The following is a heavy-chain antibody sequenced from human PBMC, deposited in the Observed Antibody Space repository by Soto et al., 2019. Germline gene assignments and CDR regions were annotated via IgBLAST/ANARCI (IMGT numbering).Heavy chain of an antibody. CDR3: ARGGAKDIVVVPAASLGAFDI. CDR2: INHSGST. D-gene: IGHD2-2*01. V-gene: IGHV4-34*01. Sequence: SETLSLTCAVYGGSFSGYYWSWIRQPPGKGLEWIGEINHSGSTNYNPSLKSRVTISVDTSKNQFSLKLSSVTAADTAVYYCARGGAKDIVVVPAASLGAFDIWGQGTMVTVSS. CDR1: GGSFSGYY. J-gene: IGHJ3*02.